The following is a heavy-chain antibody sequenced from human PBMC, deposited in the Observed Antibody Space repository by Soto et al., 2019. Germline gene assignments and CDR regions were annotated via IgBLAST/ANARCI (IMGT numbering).Heavy chain of an antibody. Sequence: ASLKVSCKASGYTFTSYGISWVRQAPGQGLEWMGWISAYNGNTNYAQKLQGRVTMTTDTSTSTAYMELRSLRSDDTAVYYCARDPGDYVLIRHKRSDYWGQGTLVTVSS. D-gene: IGHD4-17*01. CDR2: ISAYNGNT. CDR3: ARDPGDYVLIRHKRSDY. J-gene: IGHJ4*02. CDR1: GYTFTSYG. V-gene: IGHV1-18*01.